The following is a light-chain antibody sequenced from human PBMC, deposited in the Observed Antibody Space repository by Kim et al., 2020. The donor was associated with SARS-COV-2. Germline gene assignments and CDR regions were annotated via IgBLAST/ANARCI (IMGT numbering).Light chain of an antibody. V-gene: IGKV3-11*01. J-gene: IGKJ4*01. CDR2: DAS. CDR1: QSVSSY. CDR3: QQHNDWPPLT. Sequence: EIVLTQSPATLSLSPGERATLSCRASQSVSSYFAWYQQKPGQAPRLLIYDASNRAAGIPARFSGSGSGTDFTLTISSLEPEDFAVYYCQQHNDWPPLTFGGGTKVDIK.